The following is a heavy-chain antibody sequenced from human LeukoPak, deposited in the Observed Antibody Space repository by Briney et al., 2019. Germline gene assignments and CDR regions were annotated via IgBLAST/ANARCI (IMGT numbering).Heavy chain of an antibody. Sequence: GGSLRLSCAASGFTFSSYWMNWARQAPGKGLEWVASINHNGNVNYYVDSVKGRFTISRDNAKNSLYLQMNSLRAEDTAVYYCARDFSVVSPLDYWGQGTLVTVSS. J-gene: IGHJ4*02. D-gene: IGHD3-22*01. CDR3: ARDFSVVSPLDY. CDR1: GFTFSSYW. CDR2: INHNGNVN. V-gene: IGHV3-7*01.